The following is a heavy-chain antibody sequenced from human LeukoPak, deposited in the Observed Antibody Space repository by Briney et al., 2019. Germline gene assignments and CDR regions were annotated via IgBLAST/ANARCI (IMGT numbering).Heavy chain of an antibody. J-gene: IGHJ1*01. V-gene: IGHV3-30*03. CDR2: ISFDGTIK. CDR3: ARDYSSVVPAAIQDFQH. Sequence: PGGSLRLSCVASGFTFSCCGMHWVRQAPGKGLEWVAVISFDGTIKYYADSVKGRFTSSRDNSKNTLYLQMNSLRAEDTAVYYCARDYSSVVPAAIQDFQHWGQGTLVTVSS. CDR1: GFTFSCCG. D-gene: IGHD2-2*02.